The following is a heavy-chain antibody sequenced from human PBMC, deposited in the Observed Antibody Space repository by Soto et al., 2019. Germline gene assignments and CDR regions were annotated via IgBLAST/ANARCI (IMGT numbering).Heavy chain of an antibody. CDR1: CFSYRTNGVG. V-gene: IGHV2-5*02. Sequence: GPTLVYHTRPLTLNWTFSCFSYRTNGVGVDWIRQPQGKGLGRVGIIHWDDGERNSQTLKRRRPITKDTAKTQVVLTMTNIDPVVAATDYCARTLRSGFGFWGQGTLVTVSS. CDR3: ARTLRSGFGF. CDR2: IHWDDGE. J-gene: IGHJ4*02.